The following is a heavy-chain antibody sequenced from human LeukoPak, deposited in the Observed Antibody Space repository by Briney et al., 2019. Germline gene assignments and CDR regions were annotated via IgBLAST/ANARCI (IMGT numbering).Heavy chain of an antibody. J-gene: IGHJ4*02. CDR2: IIPIFGTA. Sequence: SVKVSCKASGYTFTSYAISWVRQAPGQGLEWMGGIIPIFGTANYAQKFQGRVTITADESTSTAYMELSSLRSEDTAVYYCARENWGYYFDYWGQGTLVTVSS. V-gene: IGHV1-69*13. CDR1: GYTFTSYA. D-gene: IGHD7-27*01. CDR3: ARENWGYYFDY.